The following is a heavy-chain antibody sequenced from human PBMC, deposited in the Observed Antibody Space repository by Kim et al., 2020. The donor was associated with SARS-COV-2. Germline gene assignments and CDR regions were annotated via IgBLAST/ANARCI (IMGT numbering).Heavy chain of an antibody. Sequence: SETLSLTCTVSGDSISSSIYYWGWIRQPPGKGLEWVGSIYYSGSTYYNPSLKSRVTISVDTSKNQFSLKLSSVTAADTAVYYCARARSPYYYDSSGYYYYYWGQGTLVTVSS. CDR3: ARARSPYYYDSSGYYYYY. CDR2: IYYSGST. CDR1: GDSISSSIYY. D-gene: IGHD3-22*01. J-gene: IGHJ4*02. V-gene: IGHV4-39*01.